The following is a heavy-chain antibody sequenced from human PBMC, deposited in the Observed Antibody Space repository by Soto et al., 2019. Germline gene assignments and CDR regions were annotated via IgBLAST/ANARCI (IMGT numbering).Heavy chain of an antibody. D-gene: IGHD2-15*01. CDR1: GGSFSGYY. J-gene: IGHJ4*02. CDR3: ARGSNIQGGVVVVAATQDRRYYFDY. CDR2: INHSGST. Sequence: SETLSLTCAVYGGSFSGYYWSWIRQPPGKGLEWIGEINHSGSTNYNPSLKSRVTISVDTSKNQFSLKLSSVTAADTAVYYCARGSNIQGGVVVVAATQDRRYYFDYWGQGTLVTVSS. V-gene: IGHV4-34*01.